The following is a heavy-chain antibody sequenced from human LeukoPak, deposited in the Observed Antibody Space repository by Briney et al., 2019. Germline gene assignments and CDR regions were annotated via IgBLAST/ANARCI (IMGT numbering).Heavy chain of an antibody. CDR2: MNPNSGNT. V-gene: IGHV1-8*01. J-gene: IGHJ5*02. Sequence: ASVKVSCKASGYTFTSYDVNWVRQATGQGLEWMGWMNPNSGNTGYAQKFQGRVTMTRNTSISTAYMELSSLRPEDTAVYYCARALPYNRFDPWGQGTLVTVSS. CDR3: ARALPYNRFDP. D-gene: IGHD3-16*01. CDR1: GYTFTSYD.